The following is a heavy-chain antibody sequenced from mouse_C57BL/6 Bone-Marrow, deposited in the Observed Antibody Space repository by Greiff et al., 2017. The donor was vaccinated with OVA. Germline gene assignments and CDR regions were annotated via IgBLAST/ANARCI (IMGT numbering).Heavy chain of an antibody. J-gene: IGHJ3*01. V-gene: IGHV1-50*01. D-gene: IGHD2-5*01. Sequence: QVQLKQPGAELVKPGASVKLSCKASGYTFTSYWMQWVKQRPGQGLEWIGEIDPSDSYTNYNQKFKGKATLTVDTSSSTAYMQLSSLTSEDSAVYYCARKTYYSKGGWFAYWGQGTLVTVSA. CDR2: IDPSDSYT. CDR3: ARKTYYSKGGWFAY. CDR1: GYTFTSYW.